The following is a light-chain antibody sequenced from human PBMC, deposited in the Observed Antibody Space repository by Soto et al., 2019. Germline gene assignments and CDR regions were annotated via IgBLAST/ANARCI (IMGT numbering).Light chain of an antibody. V-gene: IGKV3-15*01. J-gene: IGKJ1*01. CDR2: GAS. CDR1: QSVSSN. CDR3: HQYKNWPRT. Sequence: ETVMTQSPATLSVSPGERATLSCRASQSVSSNLAWYQQKPGQAPRLLIYGASTRSPGIPARFSGSGSGTEFTLTISSLQSEDFAVYFCHQYKNWPRTFGQGTKVEIK.